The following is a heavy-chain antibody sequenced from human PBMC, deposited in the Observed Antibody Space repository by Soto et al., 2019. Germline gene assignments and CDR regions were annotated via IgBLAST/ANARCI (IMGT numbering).Heavy chain of an antibody. CDR1: GFTFSSCW. CDR2: IKQDGSEK. V-gene: IGHV3-7*01. Sequence: GGSLRLSCAASGFTFSSCWMSWVRQAPGKGLEWVANIKQDGSEKYYVDSVKGRFTISRDNAKNSLYLQMNSLRAEDTAVYYCARDLGYFDYWGQGTLVTVSS. CDR3: ARDLGYFDY. J-gene: IGHJ4*02.